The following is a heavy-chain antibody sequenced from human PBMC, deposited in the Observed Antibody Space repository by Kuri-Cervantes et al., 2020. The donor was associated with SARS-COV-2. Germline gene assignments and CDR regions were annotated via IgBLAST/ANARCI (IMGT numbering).Heavy chain of an antibody. D-gene: IGHD3-22*01. CDR3: ARDGGSSGYDIDY. Sequence: GELLKICCAASGFSCRNYNMNWVRQAPGKGLEWVSYISSSSSTIYYADFVKGRFTISRDNARNSLYLQMNRLRDEDTAVYYCARDGGSSGYDIDYWGQGTLVTVSS. CDR1: GFSCRNYN. V-gene: IGHV3-48*02. CDR2: ISSSSSTI. J-gene: IGHJ4*02.